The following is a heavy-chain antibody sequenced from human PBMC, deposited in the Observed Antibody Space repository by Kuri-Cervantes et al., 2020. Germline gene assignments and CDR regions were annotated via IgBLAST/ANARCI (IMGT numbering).Heavy chain of an antibody. CDR1: GFTFSSYS. CDR2: ISSSSSYI. J-gene: IGHJ4*02. Sequence: GESLKISCAASGFTFSSYSMNWVRQAPGKGLEWVSSISSSSSYIYYADSVKGRFTISRDNAKNSLYLQMNSLRAEDTAVYYCAKDRSVPKYYYDSSGYYGPNYWGQGTLVTVSS. CDR3: AKDRSVPKYYYDSSGYYGPNY. D-gene: IGHD3-22*01. V-gene: IGHV3-21*01.